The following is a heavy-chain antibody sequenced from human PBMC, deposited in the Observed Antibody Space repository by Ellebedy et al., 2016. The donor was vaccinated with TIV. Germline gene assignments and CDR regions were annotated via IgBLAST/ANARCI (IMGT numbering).Heavy chain of an antibody. CDR1: GGSISSSSYY. CDR2: IYYSGST. V-gene: IGHV4-39*01. J-gene: IGHJ4*02. CDR3: ASVYGSGADN. D-gene: IGHD3-10*01. Sequence: SETLSLTCTVSGGSISSSSYYWGWIRQPPGKGLEWIGSIYYSGSTYYNPSLKSRVTISVDTSKNQFSLKLSSVTAADTAVYYCASVYGSGADNWGQGTLVTVSS.